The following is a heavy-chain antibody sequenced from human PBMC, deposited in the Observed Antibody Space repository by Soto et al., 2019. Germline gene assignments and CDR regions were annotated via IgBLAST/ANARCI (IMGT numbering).Heavy chain of an antibody. V-gene: IGHV6-1*01. J-gene: IGHJ6*02. CDR3: ARSGLEWLLRLWGDYYYGMDV. CDR2: TYYRSKWYN. Sequence: SQTLSLTCAISGDSVSSNSAAWNWIRQSPSRGLEWLGRTYYRSKWYNDYAVSVKSRITINPDTSKNQFSLQLNSVTPEDTAVYYCARSGLEWLLRLWGDYYYGMDVWGQGTTVTVSS. D-gene: IGHD3-3*01. CDR1: GDSVSSNSAA.